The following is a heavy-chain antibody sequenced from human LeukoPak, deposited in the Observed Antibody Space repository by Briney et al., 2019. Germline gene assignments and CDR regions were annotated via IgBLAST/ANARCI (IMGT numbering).Heavy chain of an antibody. V-gene: IGHV3-23*01. CDR1: GFTFISFP. Sequence: GGSLRLSCAASGFTFISFPMSWVRQAPGKGLEWVSAISANGGSTYYADPVKSRFTISRDNSKNTLYLRMNSPRDEDTALYYCAKTYSWYYFDYWGQGTLVTISS. D-gene: IGHD6-13*01. CDR2: ISANGGST. J-gene: IGHJ4*02. CDR3: AKTYSWYYFDY.